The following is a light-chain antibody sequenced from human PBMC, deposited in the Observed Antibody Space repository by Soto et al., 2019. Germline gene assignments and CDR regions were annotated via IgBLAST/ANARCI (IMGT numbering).Light chain of an antibody. V-gene: IGLV2-14*01. CDR3: CSYAVTFYV. J-gene: IGLJ1*01. CDR1: SSDVGGYDY. Sequence: QSALTQPASVSGSPGQSITISCTGTSSDVGGYDYVSWYQHHPGKAPKLTIYEVSNRPSGVSNRFSGSKSGNTASLTISGLQAEDEADYYCCSYAVTFYVFGTGTKVTVL. CDR2: EVS.